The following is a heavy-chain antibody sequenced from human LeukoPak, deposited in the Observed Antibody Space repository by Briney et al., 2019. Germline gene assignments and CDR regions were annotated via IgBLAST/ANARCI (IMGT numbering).Heavy chain of an antibody. CDR1: GYTFTGYY. V-gene: IGHV1-2*02. CDR3: ARDGDGYNEGYFDY. CDR2: INPNSGGT. D-gene: IGHD5-24*01. J-gene: IGHJ4*02. Sequence: GASVKVSCKAPGYTFTGYYMHWVRQAPGQGLEWMGWINPNSGGTNYAQKFQGRVTMTRDTSISTAYMELSRLRSDDTAVYYCARDGDGYNEGYFDYWGQGTLVTVSS.